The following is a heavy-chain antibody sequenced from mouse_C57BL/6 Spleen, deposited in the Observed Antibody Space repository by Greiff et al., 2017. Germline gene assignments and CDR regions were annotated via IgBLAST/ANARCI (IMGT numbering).Heavy chain of an antibody. D-gene: IGHD1-1*01. Sequence: EVKLVESGGDLVKPGGSLKLSCAASGFTFSSYGMSWVRQTPDKRLEWVATISSGGSYTYYPDSVKGRFTISRDNAKNTLYLQMSSLKSEDTAMYYCAIQDGSRYPYWYFDVWGTGTTVTAAS. V-gene: IGHV5-6*01. CDR1: GFTFSSYG. J-gene: IGHJ1*03. CDR2: ISSGGSYT. CDR3: AIQDGSRYPYWYFDV.